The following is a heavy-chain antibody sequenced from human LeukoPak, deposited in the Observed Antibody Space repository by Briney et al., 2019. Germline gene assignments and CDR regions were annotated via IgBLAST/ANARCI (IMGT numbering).Heavy chain of an antibody. CDR1: GYTFIGYY. J-gene: IGHJ4*02. CDR3: ARGSTTGRRFDY. CDR2: LNPNTGDT. V-gene: IGHV1-2*02. D-gene: IGHD1-1*01. Sequence: ASVKLSCKGSGYTFIGYYIQWVRQAPGQGLEWMGWLNPNTGDTNYAQKFQGRVTMTGDTSISTAYMELSRLRSDDTAVYYCARGSTTGRRFDYWGQGTLVTVSS.